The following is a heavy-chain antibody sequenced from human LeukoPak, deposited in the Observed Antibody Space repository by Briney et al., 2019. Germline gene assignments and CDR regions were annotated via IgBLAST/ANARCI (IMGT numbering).Heavy chain of an antibody. CDR3: AKDAGYCSGGSCYDIFDY. CDR2: VSRFGDGT. D-gene: IGHD2-15*01. J-gene: IGHJ4*02. CDR1: GFTFSGFA. V-gene: IGHV3-23*01. Sequence: GGSLRLSCAASGFTFSGFAMSWVRQAPGKGLEWVSSVSRFGDGTFYADSVRGRFTISRDNSKNSLYLQMNSLRTEDTALYYCAKDAGYCSGGSCYDIFDYWGQGTLVTVSS.